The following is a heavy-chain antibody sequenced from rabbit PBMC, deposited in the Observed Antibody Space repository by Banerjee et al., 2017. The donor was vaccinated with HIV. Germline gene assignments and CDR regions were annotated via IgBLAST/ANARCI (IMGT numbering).Heavy chain of an antibody. CDR2: IYAGKGST. J-gene: IGHJ4*01. CDR3: ARGGAGVLNL. CDR1: GFDFNGYY. Sequence: QLKESGGGLVQPGGSLKLSCKASGFDFNGYYMSWVRQAPGKGLEWIGIIYAGKGSTDYASWVNGRFTISSDNAQNTVDLQMNSLTAADTATYFCARGGAGVLNLWGPGTLVTVS. D-gene: IGHD4-1*01. V-gene: IGHV1S7*01.